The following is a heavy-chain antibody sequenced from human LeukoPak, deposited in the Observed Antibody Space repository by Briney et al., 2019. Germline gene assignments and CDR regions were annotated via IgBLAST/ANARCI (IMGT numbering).Heavy chain of an antibody. J-gene: IGHJ4*02. D-gene: IGHD6-13*01. Sequence: GGSLRLSCAASGFTFSNAWMNWVSQAPGKGLEWVSAISSSSSYIYYADSVKGRFTISRDNARNSLYLQMNSLRVEDTAMYYCAREGAAAAPYWGQGTLVTVSS. CDR3: AREGAAAAPY. V-gene: IGHV3-21*01. CDR2: ISSSSSYI. CDR1: GFTFSNAW.